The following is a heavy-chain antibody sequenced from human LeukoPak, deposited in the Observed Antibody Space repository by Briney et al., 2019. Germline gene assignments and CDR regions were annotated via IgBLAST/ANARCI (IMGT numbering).Heavy chain of an antibody. V-gene: IGHV1-46*01. CDR2: INPSGGYT. D-gene: IGHD1-1*01. J-gene: IGHJ4*02. CDR1: GYTFTSYF. CDR3: ARPGLGRFDY. Sequence: GASVKVSCKASGYTFTSYFIHWVRQAPGQGLEWMGIINPSGGYTSYAQKFQGRVTMTRDMSTSTVYMELSSLRSDDTAVYYCARPGLGRFDYWGQGTLVTVSS.